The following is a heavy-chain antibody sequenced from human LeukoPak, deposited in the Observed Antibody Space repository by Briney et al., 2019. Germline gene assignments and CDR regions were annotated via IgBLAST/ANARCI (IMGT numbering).Heavy chain of an antibody. Sequence: SPSQTLSLTCTVSGGSISSGTYYWSWIRQPAGKGLEWIGRIYTSGSTDYNPSLKSRVTISVDTSKNQFSLKLSSVTAADTAVYYCARGPFMRSFSRGTFDYWGQGTLVTVSS. CDR2: IYTSGST. D-gene: IGHD3-10*01. CDR1: GGSISSGTYY. V-gene: IGHV4-61*02. J-gene: IGHJ4*02. CDR3: ARGPFMRSFSRGTFDY.